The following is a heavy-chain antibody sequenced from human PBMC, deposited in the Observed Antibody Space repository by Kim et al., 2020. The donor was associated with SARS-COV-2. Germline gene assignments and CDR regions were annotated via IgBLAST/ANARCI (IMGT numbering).Heavy chain of an antibody. Sequence: SETLSLTCTVSGGSISSSSYYWGWIRQPPGKGLEWIGSIYYSGSTYYNPSLKSRVTISVDTSKNQFSLKLSSVTAADTAVYYCARRLHSSSRYYYYYYGMDVWGQGTTVTVSS. V-gene: IGHV4-39*01. CDR2: IYYSGST. CDR3: ARRLHSSSRYYYYYYGMDV. D-gene: IGHD6-6*01. CDR1: GGSISSSSYY. J-gene: IGHJ6*02.